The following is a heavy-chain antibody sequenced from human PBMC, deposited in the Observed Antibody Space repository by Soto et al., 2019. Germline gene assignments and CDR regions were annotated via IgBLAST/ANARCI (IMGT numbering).Heavy chain of an antibody. D-gene: IGHD3-16*02. CDR2: ILSVSDGDRT. J-gene: IGHJ4*02. CDR3: STYDYIRGNCRYRWAF. CDR1: GITFSNSW. Sequence: EVQLVESGGGFVKPGGSLRLSCAASGITFSNSWMSWVRQPPGEGLEWVARILSVSDGDRTDYAAPGKGRFTISRDDSENTLYLEMNSLRIEDRGVYYCSTYDYIRGNCRYRWAFWGQGPRVTVSS. V-gene: IGHV3-15*01.